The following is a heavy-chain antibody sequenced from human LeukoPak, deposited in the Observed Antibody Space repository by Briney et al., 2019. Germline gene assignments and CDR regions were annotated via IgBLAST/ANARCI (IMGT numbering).Heavy chain of an antibody. Sequence: PSETLSLPCCVSGGPMSCQYGSCLGHPPGRALEWIGRIYTSGSTNYNPSLKSRVIMSVDTSKNQFSLKLSSVTAADTAVYYCARDQTNGPFDYWGQGTLVTVSS. CDR1: GGPMSCQY. CDR3: ARDQTNGPFDY. CDR2: IYTSGST. D-gene: IGHD2-8*01. J-gene: IGHJ4*02. V-gene: IGHV4-4*07.